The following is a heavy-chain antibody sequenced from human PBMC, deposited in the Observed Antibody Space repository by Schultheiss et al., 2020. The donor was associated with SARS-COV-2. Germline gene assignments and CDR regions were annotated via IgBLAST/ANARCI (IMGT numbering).Heavy chain of an antibody. CDR2: IDPSDSYT. V-gene: IGHV5-10-1*01. Sequence: GESLKISCKGSGYSFTSYWISWVRQMPGKGLEWMGRIDPSDSYTNYSPSFQGHVTISADKSISTAYLQWSSLKASDTAMYYCARRPPYSSSWYYWGQGTLVTVSS. J-gene: IGHJ4*02. D-gene: IGHD6-13*01. CDR1: GYSFTSYW. CDR3: ARRPPYSSSWYY.